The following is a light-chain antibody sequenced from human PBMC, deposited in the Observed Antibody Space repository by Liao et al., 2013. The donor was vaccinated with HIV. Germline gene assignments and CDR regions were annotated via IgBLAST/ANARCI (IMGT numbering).Light chain of an antibody. CDR1: NIGSKS. CDR2: YDY. Sequence: SYVLTQPPSVSVAPGKTARITCGRNNIGSKSVHWYQQKPGQAPVLVIYYDYDRPSGIPERFSGSNSGNTATLTISRVEAGDEADYFCQVWDSSSDHVVFGGGTKLTVL. J-gene: IGLJ3*02. V-gene: IGLV3-21*04. CDR3: QVWDSSSDHVV.